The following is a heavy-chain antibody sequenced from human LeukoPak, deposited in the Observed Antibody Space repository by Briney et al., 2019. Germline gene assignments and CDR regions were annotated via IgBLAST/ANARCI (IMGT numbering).Heavy chain of an antibody. CDR1: GFSFSTYA. V-gene: IGHV3-23*01. CDR3: AKDSGGTYFYDYCYMDV. J-gene: IGHJ6*03. D-gene: IGHD1-26*01. CDR2: ISAGGAAI. Sequence: GVSLRLSCAASGFSFSTYAMSWVRQAPGKGLEWVSAISAGGAAIYYADSVKGRFTVSRDNSKNTLYLHMNSLRDEDTAIYYFAKDSGGTYFYDYCYMDVWGKGTMVTVSS.